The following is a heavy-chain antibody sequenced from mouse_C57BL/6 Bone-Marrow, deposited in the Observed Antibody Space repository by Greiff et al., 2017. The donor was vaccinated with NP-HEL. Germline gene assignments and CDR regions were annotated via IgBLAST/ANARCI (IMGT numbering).Heavy chain of an antibody. D-gene: IGHD1-1*02. V-gene: IGHV1-58*01. CDR2: IYLGNGYT. CDR3: ARSWYPDY. J-gene: IGHJ2*01. Sequence: VQLQQSGAELVRPGSSVKMSCKTSGYTFTSYGINWVKQRPGQGLEWIGYIYLGNGYTEYNEKFKGKATLTSDTSSSTAYMQLSSLTSEDSAIYFCARSWYPDYWGQGTTLTVSS. CDR1: GYTFTSYG.